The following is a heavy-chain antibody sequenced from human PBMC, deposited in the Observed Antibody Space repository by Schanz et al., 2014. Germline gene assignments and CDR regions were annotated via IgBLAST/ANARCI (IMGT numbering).Heavy chain of an antibody. CDR1: GFTVSNSY. Sequence: DVQLVDSGGGLVQPGGSLRLSCAASGFTVSNSYIHWVRQAPGKGLEWVSITYSGGSTYYADSVKGRFTISRDNSKNTLYLLMSSLRAEDTAVYYCARDGDFDYWGQGTLVTVSS. CDR2: TYSGGST. CDR3: ARDGDFDY. J-gene: IGHJ4*02. V-gene: IGHV3-66*01.